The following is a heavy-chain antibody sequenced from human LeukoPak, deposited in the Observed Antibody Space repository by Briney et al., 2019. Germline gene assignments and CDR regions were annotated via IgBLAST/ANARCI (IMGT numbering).Heavy chain of an antibody. CDR3: ASGAPGSLDYYMDV. CDR1: GSSISSYY. D-gene: IGHD3-16*01. Sequence: TSETLSLTCTVSGSSISSYYWSWIRQPPGKGLEWIGYIYYSGSTNYNPSLKSRVTISVDTSKNQFSLKLSSVTAADTAVYYCASGAPGSLDYYMDVWGKGTTVTVSS. CDR2: IYYSGST. J-gene: IGHJ6*03. V-gene: IGHV4-59*01.